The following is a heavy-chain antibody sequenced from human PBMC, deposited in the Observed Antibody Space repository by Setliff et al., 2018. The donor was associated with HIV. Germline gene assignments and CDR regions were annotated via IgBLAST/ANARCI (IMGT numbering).Heavy chain of an antibody. D-gene: IGHD3-3*01. CDR3: TAQGSVTNYNVWGGPFWYFDL. CDR1: GFSLSSFE. Sequence: GGSLRLSCAASGFSLSSFEMNWVRQAPGKGLEWLSYISSSESAIYYADSVKGRFTISRDNAKNSLYLQMNSLRAEDTAVYYCTAQGSVTNYNVWGGPFWYFDLWGRGTLVTVSS. CDR2: ISSSESAI. V-gene: IGHV3-48*03. J-gene: IGHJ2*01.